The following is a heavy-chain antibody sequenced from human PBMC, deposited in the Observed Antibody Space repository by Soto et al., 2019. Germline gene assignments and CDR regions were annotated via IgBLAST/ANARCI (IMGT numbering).Heavy chain of an antibody. CDR3: AKGYSSGWSEGYFDY. D-gene: IGHD6-19*01. J-gene: IGHJ4*02. Sequence: EVQLLDSGGGLVQPGGSLRLSCAASGFTFSSYVMSWFRQAPGKGLEWVSSVSGTYGTHYADSVKGRFTISRDTSLNTLFLHMNSLRAEDTAVYYCAKGYSSGWSEGYFDYWGQGTLVTVSS. CDR2: VSGTYGT. V-gene: IGHV3-23*01. CDR1: GFTFSSYV.